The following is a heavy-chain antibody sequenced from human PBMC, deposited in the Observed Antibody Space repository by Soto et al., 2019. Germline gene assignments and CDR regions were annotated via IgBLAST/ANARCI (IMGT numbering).Heavy chain of an antibody. D-gene: IGHD6-19*01. CDR2: IQHSGST. Sequence: QVQLQESGPGLVRPSGTVSLPCAVSGVSISSDNWWRWVRQPPGKALEWIGEIQHSGSTTYNPSRESRVTMSVVPSKDLFSLTLNSVTAADTAFYYCARDQGSHPGDWGQGTLVSVSS. V-gene: IGHV4-4*02. CDR3: ARDQGSHPGD. CDR1: GVSISSDNW. J-gene: IGHJ4*02.